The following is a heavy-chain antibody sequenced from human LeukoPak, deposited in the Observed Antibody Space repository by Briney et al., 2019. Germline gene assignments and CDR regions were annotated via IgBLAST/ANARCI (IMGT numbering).Heavy chain of an antibody. V-gene: IGHV3-53*01. D-gene: IGHD3-3*01. CDR3: ARGSGLAAFDI. CDR2: IYSGGST. Sequence: GGSLRLSCAASGFTVSSNYMSWVRQAPGKRLEWVSVIYSGGSTYYADSVKGRFTISRDNSKNTLYLQMNSLRAEDTAVYYCARGSGLAAFDIWGQGTMVTVSS. J-gene: IGHJ3*02. CDR1: GFTVSSNY.